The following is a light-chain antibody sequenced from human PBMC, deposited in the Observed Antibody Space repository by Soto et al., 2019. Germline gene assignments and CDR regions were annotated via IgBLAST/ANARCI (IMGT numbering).Light chain of an antibody. J-gene: IGKJ4*01. V-gene: IGKV3-11*01. CDR3: QQRSNWPPKLT. Sequence: EIVLTQSPATLSLSPGERATLSCRASQSVSSYLAWYQQKPGQAPRLLIYDASNRATDIPARFSGSGSGTDLTLNNSRLEAEDFAVYYCQQRSNWPPKLTFGGGTKVEIK. CDR1: QSVSSY. CDR2: DAS.